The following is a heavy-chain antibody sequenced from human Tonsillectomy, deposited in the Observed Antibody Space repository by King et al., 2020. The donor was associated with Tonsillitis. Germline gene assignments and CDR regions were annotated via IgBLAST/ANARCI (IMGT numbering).Heavy chain of an antibody. V-gene: IGHV1-46*01. CDR1: GYTFTSHS. Sequence: VQLVESGAEVKKPGASVKVSCKASGYTFTSHSMHWVRQAPGQGLEWMGIINPTAGSTIYAQKFQGGVTMTRDTSTRTVYMELSSLRFEDTAVYYCASDTEYNWNGRSYWFDPWGQGTLVTVSS. J-gene: IGHJ5*02. CDR3: ASDTEYNWNGRSYWFDP. CDR2: INPTAGST. D-gene: IGHD1-20*01.